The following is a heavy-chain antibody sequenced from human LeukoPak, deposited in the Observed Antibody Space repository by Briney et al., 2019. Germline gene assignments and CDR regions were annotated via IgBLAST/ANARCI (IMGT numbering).Heavy chain of an antibody. CDR2: ISAYNGNT. CDR1: GYTFTSYG. CDR3: ARDHQLLWFGELSLVFDY. J-gene: IGHJ4*02. D-gene: IGHD3-10*01. V-gene: IGHV1-18*04. Sequence: ASVKVSCTASGYTFTSYGISWVRQAPGQGLEWMGWISAYNGNTNYAQNLQGRVTMTTDTSTSTAYMELRSLRSDDTAVYYCARDHQLLWFGELSLVFDYWGQGTLVTVSS.